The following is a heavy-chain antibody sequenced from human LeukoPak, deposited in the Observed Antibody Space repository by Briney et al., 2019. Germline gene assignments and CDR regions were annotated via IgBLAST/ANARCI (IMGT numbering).Heavy chain of an antibody. D-gene: IGHD5-18*01. CDR3: ARGEYSYGLYYYYYMDV. Sequence: GGSLRLSCAASGFTFSSYGMHWVRQAPGKGLEWVAVTSYDGSNKYYADSVKGRFTISRDNAKNTLYLQMNSLRAEDTAVYYCARGEYSYGLYYYYYMDVWGKGTTVTVSS. J-gene: IGHJ6*03. CDR1: GFTFSSYG. V-gene: IGHV3-30*03. CDR2: TSYDGSNK.